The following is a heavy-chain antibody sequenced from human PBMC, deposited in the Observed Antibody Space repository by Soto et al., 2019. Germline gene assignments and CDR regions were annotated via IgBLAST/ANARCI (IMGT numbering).Heavy chain of an antibody. CDR2: MYHSGST. J-gene: IGHJ4*02. CDR1: GGSISSGGYS. CDR3: ASYTGGTVSY. V-gene: IGHV4-30-2*01. Sequence: PSETLSLTCAVSGGSISSGGYSWSWIRQPPGKGLEWIGYMYHSGSTYYSPSFQGQVTFSVDKSINTAYLQWSSLKASDTAMYYCASYTGGTVSYWGQGTLVTVSS. D-gene: IGHD3-16*01.